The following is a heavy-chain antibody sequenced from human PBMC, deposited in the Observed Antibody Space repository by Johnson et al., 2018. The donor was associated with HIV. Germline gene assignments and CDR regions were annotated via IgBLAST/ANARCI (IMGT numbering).Heavy chain of an antibody. CDR2: ISYDGSNK. D-gene: IGHD3-10*01. J-gene: IGHJ3*02. CDR3: AREGGVTMVDGFDI. Sequence: QVQLVESGGGVVQPGRSLRLSCAASGFTFSSYAMHWVRQAPGKGLEWVAVISYDGSNKYYADSVKGRFTISRDNAKNSLYLQMNSLRAEDTAVYYCAREGGVTMVDGFDIWGQGTMVTVSP. V-gene: IGHV3-30-3*01. CDR1: GFTFSSYA.